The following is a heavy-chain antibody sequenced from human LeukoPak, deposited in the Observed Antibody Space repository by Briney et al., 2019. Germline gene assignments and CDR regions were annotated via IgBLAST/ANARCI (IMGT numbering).Heavy chain of an antibody. CDR2: INYSGST. J-gene: IGHJ5*02. V-gene: IGHV4-59*01. CDR1: GGXISTYY. Sequence: SETLSLTCTVSGGXISTYYWSWIRQTPGKGLEWIACINYSGSTNYNPSLRSRVTMSVDTSKNQFSLKLSSVTAADTAVYYCARVSSTTYRDWFDPWGRGTLVTVSS. D-gene: IGHD2/OR15-2a*01. CDR3: ARVSSTTYRDWFDP.